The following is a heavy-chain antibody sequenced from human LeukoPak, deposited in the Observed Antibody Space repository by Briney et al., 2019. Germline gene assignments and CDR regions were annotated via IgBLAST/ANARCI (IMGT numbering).Heavy chain of an antibody. CDR3: ARDGGGRNLGNYYDSSGYHKD. CDR1: GGTFSSYA. V-gene: IGHV1-2*02. D-gene: IGHD3-22*01. CDR2: INPNSGGT. J-gene: IGHJ4*02. Sequence: ASVKVSCKASGGTFSSYAISWVRQAPGQGLEWMGWINPNSGGTNYAQKFQGRVTMTRDTSISTAYMELSRLRSDDTAVYYCARDGGGRNLGNYYDSSGYHKDWGQGTLVTVSS.